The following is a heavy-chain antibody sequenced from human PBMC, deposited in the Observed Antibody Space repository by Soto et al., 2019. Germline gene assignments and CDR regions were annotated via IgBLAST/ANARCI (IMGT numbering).Heavy chain of an antibody. V-gene: IGHV4-31*03. CDR2: IYYSGST. CDR3: ARDERFGFGEGYYYYGMDV. CDR1: GGSISSGGYY. J-gene: IGHJ6*02. Sequence: QVQLQESGPGLVKPSQTLSLTCTVSGGSISSGGYYWSWIRQHPGKGLEWIGYIYYSGSTYYNPSLKSRVTISVDTSKNQFSLKLSSVTAADTAVYYCARDERFGFGEGYYYYGMDVWGQGTTVTVSS. D-gene: IGHD3-10*01.